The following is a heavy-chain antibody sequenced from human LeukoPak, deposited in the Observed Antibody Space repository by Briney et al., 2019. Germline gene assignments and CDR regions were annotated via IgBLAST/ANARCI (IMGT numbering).Heavy chain of an antibody. J-gene: IGHJ4*02. CDR2: ISGSGGST. CDR3: AKYRPVTTVTNVPFDY. V-gene: IGHV3-23*01. D-gene: IGHD4-17*01. Sequence: GGSLRLSCAASGFTFSSHAMSWVRQAPGKGLEWVSAISGSGGSTYYAGSLKGRFTISRDNSKNTLYLQMNSLRAEDTAVYYCAKYRPVTTVTNVPFDYWGQGTLVTVSS. CDR1: GFTFSSHA.